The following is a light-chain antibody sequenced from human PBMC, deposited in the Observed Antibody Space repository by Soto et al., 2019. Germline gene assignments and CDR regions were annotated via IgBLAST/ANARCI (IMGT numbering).Light chain of an antibody. CDR1: QNISTS. V-gene: IGKV1-5*01. J-gene: IGKJ1*01. CDR3: QQYEYSRT. CDR2: DVS. Sequence: DIQLTQSPSTLSASVGDSVTITCRASQNISTSLAWYQHKPGKAPTLLMFDVSNLESGGPSRFSGSGSGTKFPPTIRSLHSDAFATYYCQQYEYSRTFGQGTKVDIK.